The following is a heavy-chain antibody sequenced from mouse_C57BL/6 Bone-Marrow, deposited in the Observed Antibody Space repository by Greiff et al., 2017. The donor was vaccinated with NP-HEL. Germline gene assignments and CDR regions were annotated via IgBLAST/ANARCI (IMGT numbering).Heavy chain of an antibody. D-gene: IGHD2-4*01. CDR2: INPYNGGT. Sequence: VQLKESGPVLVKPGASVKMSCKASGYTFTDYYMNWVKQSHGKSLEWIGVINPYNGGTSYHQKFKGKATLTVDKSSSTTYMELNSLTSEDAAVYYCERQIYYDYAWFAYWGQGTLVTVSA. CDR3: ERQIYYDYAWFAY. CDR1: GYTFTDYY. J-gene: IGHJ3*01. V-gene: IGHV1-19*01.